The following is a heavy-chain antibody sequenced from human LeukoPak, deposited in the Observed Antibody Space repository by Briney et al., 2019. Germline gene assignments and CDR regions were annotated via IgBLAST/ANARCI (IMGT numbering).Heavy chain of an antibody. V-gene: IGHV1-18*01. J-gene: IGHJ4*02. CDR3: ARDRVDVGATFRDY. CDR1: GYTFTSYG. Sequence: ASVKVSCKASGYTFTSYGISWVRQAPGQGLEWMGWISAYNGNTNYAQKLQGRVTMTTDTSTSTAHMELRSLRSDDTAVYYCARDRVDVGATFRDYWGQGTLVTVSS. CDR2: ISAYNGNT. D-gene: IGHD1-26*01.